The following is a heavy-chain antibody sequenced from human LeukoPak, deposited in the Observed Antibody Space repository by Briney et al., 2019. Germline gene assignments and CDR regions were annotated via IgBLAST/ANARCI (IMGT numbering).Heavy chain of an antibody. CDR3: AREGVSVPAAYNWFDP. J-gene: IGHJ5*02. CDR2: ISYDGSNK. CDR1: GFPFSSYA. V-gene: IGHV3-30-3*01. Sequence: GSLRLSCAASGFPFSSYAMHWVRPAPGKGLEGVAVISYDGSNKYYADSVKGRFTISRDNSKNTLYLQMNSLRAEDTAVYYCAREGVSVPAAYNWFDPWGQGTLVTVSS. D-gene: IGHD2-2*01.